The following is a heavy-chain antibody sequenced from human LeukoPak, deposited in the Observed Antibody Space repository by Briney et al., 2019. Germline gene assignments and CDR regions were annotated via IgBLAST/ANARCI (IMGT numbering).Heavy chain of an antibody. D-gene: IGHD2-15*01. CDR3: ARAECSGGSCYFPFIYYYMDV. CDR2: ISSSGSTI. Sequence: GRSLRLSCAASGFTPSDYYMSWIRQAPGKGLEWVSYISSSGSTIYYADSVKGRFTISRDNAKNSLYLQVNSLRAEDTAVYYCARAECSGGSCYFPFIYYYMDVWGKGTTVTISS. CDR1: GFTPSDYY. V-gene: IGHV3-11*01. J-gene: IGHJ6*03.